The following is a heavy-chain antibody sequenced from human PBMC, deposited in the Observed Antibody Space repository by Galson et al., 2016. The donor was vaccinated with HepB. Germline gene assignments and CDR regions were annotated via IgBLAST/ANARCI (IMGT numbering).Heavy chain of an antibody. CDR3: ARGDIVGAIFDY. Sequence: SLRLSCAASGFTVSNNYMRWARQAPGKGLEWVSLIWSGGTTDYADSVKGRFTISRDNAKNSLYLQVNSLRAEDTAVYYCARGDIVGAIFDYWGQGTLVTVSS. J-gene: IGHJ4*02. D-gene: IGHD1-26*01. CDR2: IWSGGTT. V-gene: IGHV3-53*01. CDR1: GFTVSNNY.